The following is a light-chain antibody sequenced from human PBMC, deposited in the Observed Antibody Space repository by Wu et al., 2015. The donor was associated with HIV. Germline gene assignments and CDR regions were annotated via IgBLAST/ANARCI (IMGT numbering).Light chain of an antibody. V-gene: IGKV1-6*01. J-gene: IGKJ1*01. CDR1: QGIRND. Sequence: AIQMTQSPSSLSASVGDRVIITCRASQGIRNDLGWYQQKPGKAPKVLISAASTLQSGVPSRFSGSGSGTDFTLTISSLQPEDFATYYCLQQYNYPWTFGQGTKVEIK. CDR3: LQQYNYPWT. CDR2: AAS.